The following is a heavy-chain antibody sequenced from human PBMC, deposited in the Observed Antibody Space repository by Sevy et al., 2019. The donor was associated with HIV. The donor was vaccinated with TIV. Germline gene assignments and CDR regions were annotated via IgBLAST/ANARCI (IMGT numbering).Heavy chain of an antibody. CDR3: ARVGGLTDYGMDV. Sequence: SETLSLTCTVSGGSVSSGSYFWSWIRQPPGKGLECVGYIYYGGSTNYNPYLKSRVTITVDTSKNQFSLKLRSVTAADMAVYYCARVGGLTDYGMDVWGQGTTVTVSS. D-gene: IGHD1-26*01. V-gene: IGHV4-61*01. CDR1: GGSVSSGSYF. J-gene: IGHJ6*02. CDR2: IYYGGST.